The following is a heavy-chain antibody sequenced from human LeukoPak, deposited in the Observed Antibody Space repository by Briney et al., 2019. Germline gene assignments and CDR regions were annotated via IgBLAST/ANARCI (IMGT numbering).Heavy chain of an antibody. J-gene: IGHJ4*02. Sequence: ASVKVSCKVSGYTLTELSMHWVRQAPGKGLEWMGGFDPEDGETIYAQKFQGRVTITEDTSTDTAYMELSSLRSEDTAVYYCATVTTEGKYYYDSSGYYVHWGQGTLVTVSS. CDR3: ATVTTEGKYYYDSSGYYVH. V-gene: IGHV1-24*01. D-gene: IGHD3-22*01. CDR2: FDPEDGET. CDR1: GYTLTELS.